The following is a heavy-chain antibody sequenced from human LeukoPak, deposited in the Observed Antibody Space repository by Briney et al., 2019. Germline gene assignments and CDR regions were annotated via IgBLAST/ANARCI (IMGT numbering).Heavy chain of an antibody. CDR3: AKGSYFDPNLFDY. CDR2: ISWNSGST. J-gene: IGHJ4*02. CDR1: GFTFDDYA. Sequence: GGSLRLSCAASGFTFDDYAIHWVRQAPGKGLEWVSGISWNSGSTGYADSVKGRFTISRDNAKNSLYLQMNSLRAEDMALYYCAKGSYFDPNLFDYWGQGTLVTVSS. D-gene: IGHD3-9*01. V-gene: IGHV3-9*03.